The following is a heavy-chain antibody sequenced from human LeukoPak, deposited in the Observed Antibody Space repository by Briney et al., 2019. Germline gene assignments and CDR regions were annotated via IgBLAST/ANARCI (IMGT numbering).Heavy chain of an antibody. D-gene: IGHD6-13*01. CDR3: ARDYSSSWYYFDS. CDR2: IYTSGST. CDR1: GGSISSGSYY. J-gene: IGHJ4*02. Sequence: SQTLSLTCTVSGGSISSGSYYWSWIRQPAGKGLEWIGRIYTSGSTNYNPSLKSRVTISVDTSKNQFSLKLSSVTAADTAVYYCARDYSSSWYYFDSWGQGTLVTVSS. V-gene: IGHV4-61*02.